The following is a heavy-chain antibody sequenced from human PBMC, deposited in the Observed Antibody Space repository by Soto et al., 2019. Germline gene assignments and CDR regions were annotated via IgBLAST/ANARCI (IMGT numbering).Heavy chain of an antibody. D-gene: IGHD2-8*02. CDR2: LSYTGST. Sequence: SETLFLTCTVSGGPVRDAYSYWTWIRQPPGKGLEWMGYLSYTGSTYYNPSLRNRATISVDESSNHLSLRLSSVTAADTAVYYCARELEGGVFDIWVRGTLVTVS. CDR3: ARELEGGVFDI. J-gene: IGHJ3*02. V-gene: IGHV4-30-4*01. CDR1: GGPVRDAYSY.